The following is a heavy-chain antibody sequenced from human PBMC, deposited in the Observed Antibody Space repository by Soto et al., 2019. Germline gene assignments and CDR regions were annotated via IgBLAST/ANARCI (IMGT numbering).Heavy chain of an antibody. CDR3: ARRVRGVLDY. CDR2: IYPEDSDT. J-gene: IGHJ4*02. CDR1: GDTFTTNW. Sequence: EVPLVQSGAEVKKPGESLKISCKGSGDTFTTNWIAWLRQMPGKGLEWIGSIYPEDSDTRYSPSFHGQVSVSADKSIDTAYLQWSSLKASDTAMYYCARRVRGVLDYWGQGTLVTVSS. V-gene: IGHV5-51*01. D-gene: IGHD3-10*01.